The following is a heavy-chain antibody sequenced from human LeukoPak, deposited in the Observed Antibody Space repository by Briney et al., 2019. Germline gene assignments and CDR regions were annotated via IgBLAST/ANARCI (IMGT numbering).Heavy chain of an antibody. D-gene: IGHD2-2*02. J-gene: IGHJ5*02. CDR1: GYTFTGYY. V-gene: IGHV1-2*02. Sequence: GASVKVSCKASGYTFTGYYMHWVRQAPGQGLEWMGWINPNSGGTNYAQKFQGRVTMTRNTSISTAYMELSSLRSEDTAVHYCARARRYCSSTSCYTGWFDPWGQGTLVTVSS. CDR3: ARARRYCSSTSCYTGWFDP. CDR2: INPNSGGT.